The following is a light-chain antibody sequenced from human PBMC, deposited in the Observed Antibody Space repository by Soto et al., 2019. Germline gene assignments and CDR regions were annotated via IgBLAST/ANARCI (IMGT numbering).Light chain of an antibody. CDR1: QSVSSSY. Sequence: EIVLTQSPGTLSLSPGERATLSCRASQSVSSSYLAWYQQKPGQAPRLLIYGASGRATGIPDRFSGSGSGTDFTLSISRREPEDCAVYYCQQYGSSRGFTFGPGTKVDIK. CDR3: QQYGSSRGFT. V-gene: IGKV3-20*01. CDR2: GAS. J-gene: IGKJ3*01.